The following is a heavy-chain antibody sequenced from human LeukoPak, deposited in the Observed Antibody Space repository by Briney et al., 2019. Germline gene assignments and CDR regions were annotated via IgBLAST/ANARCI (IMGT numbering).Heavy chain of an antibody. D-gene: IGHD4-11*01. CDR1: ELIFSDFC. V-gene: IGHV3-7*01. CDR3: TRGGRYTSYYWQY. CDR2: IKKDGSEK. J-gene: IGHJ4*02. Sequence: GGSLRLSCVASELIFSDFCMTWVRHSRGKGLEWVATIKKDGSEKYYVGSVKGRFTISRDNAENTVYLHMNSLRAEDTAVYYCTRGGRYTSYYWQYWGLGTLVTVSS.